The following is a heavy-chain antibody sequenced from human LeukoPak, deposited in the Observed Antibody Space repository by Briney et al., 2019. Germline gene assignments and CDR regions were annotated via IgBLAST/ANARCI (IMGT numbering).Heavy chain of an antibody. D-gene: IGHD3-3*01. CDR2: ISGSGGST. Sequence: GGSLRLSCAASGFTFSSYAMSWVRQAPGKGLEWVSAISGSGGSTYYADSVKGRFTISRDNSKNTLYLQMNSLRAEDTAAYYWETNYYDFWSGYKYWGQGTLVTVSS. V-gene: IGHV3-23*01. J-gene: IGHJ4*02. CDR3: ETNYYDFWSGYKY. CDR1: GFTFSSYA.